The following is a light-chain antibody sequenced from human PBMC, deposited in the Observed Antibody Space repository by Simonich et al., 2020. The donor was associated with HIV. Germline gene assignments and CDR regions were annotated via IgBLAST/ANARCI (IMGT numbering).Light chain of an antibody. J-gene: IGLJ3*02. CDR3: SSYTSSSTWV. Sequence: QSALTQPASVSGSPGQSITISCTGTSSDVGGYNYVSWYQQHPGKAPKLMIYDVRKRPSGVSNRFSGSKSGNTASLTISGLQAEDEAHYYCSSYTSSSTWVFGGGTKLTVL. CDR2: DVR. V-gene: IGLV2-14*03. CDR1: SSDVGGYNY.